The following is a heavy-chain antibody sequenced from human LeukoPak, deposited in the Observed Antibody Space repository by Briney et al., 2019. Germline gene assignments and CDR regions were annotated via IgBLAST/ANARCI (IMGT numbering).Heavy chain of an antibody. J-gene: IGHJ4*02. CDR2: ISAYNGNT. CDR1: GYTFTSYG. V-gene: IGHV1-18*01. CDR3: ARDWGIMITFGGVIVSGY. D-gene: IGHD3-16*02. Sequence: ASVKVSCKASGYTFTSYGISWVRQAPGQGLEWMGWISAYNGNTNYAQKLQGRVTMTTDTSTSTAYMELRSLRSDDTAVYYCARDWGIMITFGGVIVSGYWGQGTLVTVSS.